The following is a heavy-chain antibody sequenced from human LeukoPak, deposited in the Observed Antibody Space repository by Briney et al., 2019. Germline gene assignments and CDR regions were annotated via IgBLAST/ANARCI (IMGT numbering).Heavy chain of an antibody. V-gene: IGHV1-46*01. CDR3: ARDLRHHSGIAVSPFDY. D-gene: IGHD6-19*01. CDR1: GYSFTRCY. CDR2: INPSDDTT. Sequence: GASVKLFCKASGYSFTRCYLHWVRQAPGQGLEWMGIINPSDDTTTHAQKFQGRVTMTSDTSTSTVYMELSSLRSEDTAVYYCARDLRHHSGIAVSPFDYWGQGTLVTVSS. J-gene: IGHJ4*02.